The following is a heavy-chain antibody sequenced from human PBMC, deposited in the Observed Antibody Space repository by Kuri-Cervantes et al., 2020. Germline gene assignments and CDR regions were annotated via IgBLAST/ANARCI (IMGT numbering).Heavy chain of an antibody. CDR2: IIPIFGTA. V-gene: IGHV1-69*13. D-gene: IGHD2-21*02. CDR3: ARETYCGGDCYSHYYGMDV. Sequence: SVKVSCKASGGTFSSYAISWVRQAPGQGLEWMGGIIPIFGTANYAQKFQGRVAITADESTSTAYMELRSLRSDDTAVYYCARETYCGGDCYSHYYGMDVWGQGTTVTVSS. J-gene: IGHJ6*02. CDR1: GGTFSSYA.